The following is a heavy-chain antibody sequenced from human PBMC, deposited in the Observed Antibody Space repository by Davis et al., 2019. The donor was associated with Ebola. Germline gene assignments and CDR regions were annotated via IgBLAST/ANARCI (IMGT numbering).Heavy chain of an antibody. CDR2: MNPNSGNT. Sequence: ASVKVSCKASGYTFTSYDINWVRQATGQGLEGMGWMNPNSGNTGYAQKFQGRVTMTRNTSISTAYMELSSLRSEDTAVYYCAETVNYYDSSGYYYDWYFDLWGRGTLVTVSS. CDR1: GYTFTSYD. D-gene: IGHD3-22*01. V-gene: IGHV1-8*01. CDR3: AETVNYYDSSGYYYDWYFDL. J-gene: IGHJ2*01.